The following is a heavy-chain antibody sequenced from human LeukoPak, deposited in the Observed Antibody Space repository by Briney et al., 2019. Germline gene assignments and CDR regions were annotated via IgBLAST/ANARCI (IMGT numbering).Heavy chain of an antibody. Sequence: PGGCLRLSCAASGFTFSTYWMTWGRQAPGKGLEWVANINQDGSVKNYVDSVKGRFTISRDNAKNSLYLQVNSLRVDDTAVYYCARGAPYRDSDDYWGQGTLVTVSS. D-gene: IGHD5-24*01. V-gene: IGHV3-7*05. J-gene: IGHJ4*02. CDR3: ARGAPYRDSDDY. CDR2: INQDGSVK. CDR1: GFTFSTYW.